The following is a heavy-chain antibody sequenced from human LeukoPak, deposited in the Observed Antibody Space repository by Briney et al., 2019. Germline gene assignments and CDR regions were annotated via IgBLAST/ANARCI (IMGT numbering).Heavy chain of an antibody. Sequence: PSGTLSLTCTVSGGSISSSSYYWGWIRQPPGKGLEWIGSIYYSGSTDYNPSLKSRVTISVDTSKNQFSLKLSSVTAADTAVYYCASRITMVRGVIFDYWGQGTLVTVSS. D-gene: IGHD3-10*01. J-gene: IGHJ4*02. V-gene: IGHV4-39*07. CDR2: IYYSGST. CDR1: GGSISSSSYY. CDR3: ASRITMVRGVIFDY.